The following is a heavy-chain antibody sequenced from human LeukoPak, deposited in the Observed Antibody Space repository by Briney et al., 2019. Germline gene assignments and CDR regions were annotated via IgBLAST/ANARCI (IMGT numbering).Heavy chain of an antibody. D-gene: IGHD2/OR15-2a*01. CDR3: ARHLYCKNAKCHPKIEADAFDS. CDR2: IYNSGST. CDR1: SGSISNYY. J-gene: IGHJ3*01. Sequence: PSETLSLTCNVSSGSISNYYWSWIRQPPGKGLEWIGYIYNSGSTNYDPSLKSRVTISGDTSNNQFTLKLPPVTAPDTAVYYCARHLYCKNAKCHPKIEADAFDSWGQGTMVTVSS. V-gene: IGHV4-59*08.